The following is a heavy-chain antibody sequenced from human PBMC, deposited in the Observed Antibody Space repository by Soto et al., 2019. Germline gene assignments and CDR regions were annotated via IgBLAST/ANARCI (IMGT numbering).Heavy chain of an antibody. J-gene: IGHJ4*02. CDR2: NVVGSGNT. D-gene: IGHD3-3*01. CDR3: AADSDFWSGYYNFDY. CDR1: GFTFTSTA. V-gene: IGHV1-58*01. Sequence: QMQLVQSGPEVKKPGTSVKVSCKASGFTFTSTAVQWVRQARGQRLEWIGWNVVGSGNTNYAQKFQERVTITSDMSTRTVYMELSSLRSEDTAVYYCAADSDFWSGYYNFDYWGQGTLVTVSS.